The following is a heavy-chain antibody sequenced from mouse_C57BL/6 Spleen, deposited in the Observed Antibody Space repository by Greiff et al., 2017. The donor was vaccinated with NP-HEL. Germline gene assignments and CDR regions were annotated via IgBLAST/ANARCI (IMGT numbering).Heavy chain of an antibody. Sequence: EVKLVESGGGLVKPGGSLKLSCAASGFTFSSYTMSWVRQTPEKRLEWVATISGGGGNTYYPDSVKGRFTISRDNAKNTLYLQMSSLRSEDTALYYCARHENSNYGWFAYWGQGTLVTVSA. CDR2: ISGGGGNT. CDR3: ARHENSNYGWFAY. V-gene: IGHV5-9*01. CDR1: GFTFSSYT. D-gene: IGHD2-5*01. J-gene: IGHJ3*01.